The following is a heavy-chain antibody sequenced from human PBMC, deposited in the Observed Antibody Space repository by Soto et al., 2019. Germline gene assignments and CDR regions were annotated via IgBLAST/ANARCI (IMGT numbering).Heavy chain of an antibody. CDR1: GGSISSSGYY. V-gene: IGHV4-39*07. J-gene: IGHJ4*02. Sequence: SETLSLTCTVSGGSISSSGYYWGWIRQPPGKGLEWIGTIYYSGSTYYNPSLKSRVTISVDKSKNQFSLKLSSVTAADTAVYYCARAFSYPIDYWGQGTLVTSPQ. D-gene: IGHD3-10*01. CDR3: ARAFSYPIDY. CDR2: IYYSGST.